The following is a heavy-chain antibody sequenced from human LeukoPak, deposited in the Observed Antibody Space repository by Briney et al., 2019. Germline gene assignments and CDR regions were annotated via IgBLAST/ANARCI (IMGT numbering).Heavy chain of an antibody. J-gene: IGHJ4*02. CDR1: GYSFTGYY. Sequence: ASVKVSCKASGYSFTGYYMHWVRQAPGQGLEWMGWINPNSGGTKFAQKFQGRVTTTRDTSISTAYMDLSRLTSDDTAVYYCARLGFCSGGICPDYFDYWGQGTLVTVSS. V-gene: IGHV1-2*02. CDR2: INPNSGGT. CDR3: ARLGFCSGGICPDYFDY. D-gene: IGHD2-15*01.